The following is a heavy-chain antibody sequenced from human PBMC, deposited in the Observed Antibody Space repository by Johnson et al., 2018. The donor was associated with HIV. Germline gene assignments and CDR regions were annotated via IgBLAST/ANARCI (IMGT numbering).Heavy chain of an antibody. CDR2: ISYDGSNK. D-gene: IGHD6-13*01. J-gene: IGHJ3*02. CDR3: AETPGIAAAGTGYAFDI. V-gene: IGHV3-30*04. Sequence: QVQLVESGGGLVQPGGSLRLSCAASGFTFSRYAMHWVRQAPVKGLEWVAVISYDGSNKYYADSVKARFTISRDNSKNTLYLQMNSLRAEDTAVYYCAETPGIAAAGTGYAFDIWGQGTMVTVSS. CDR1: GFTFSRYA.